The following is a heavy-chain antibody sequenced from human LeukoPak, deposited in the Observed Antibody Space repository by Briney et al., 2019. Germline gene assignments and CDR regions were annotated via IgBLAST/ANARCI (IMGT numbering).Heavy chain of an antibody. D-gene: IGHD3-16*01. J-gene: IGHJ4*02. V-gene: IGHV3-74*01. CDR2: INTDTRGT. Sequence: GGSLRLSCAASGFTFSNYWMHWVRQAPGKGLVWVSIINTDTRGTYYADSVKGRFTISRDNAKNTLYLQMNSLRAEDTAVYYCARAGAYHFDNWGQGALVTVSS. CDR3: ARAGAYHFDN. CDR1: GFTFSNYW.